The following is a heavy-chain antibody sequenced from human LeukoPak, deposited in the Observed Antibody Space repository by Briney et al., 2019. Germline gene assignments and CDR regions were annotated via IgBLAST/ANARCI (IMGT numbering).Heavy chain of an antibody. CDR1: GDSVSSVA. D-gene: IGHD5-18*01. Sequence: PSQTLSLTCVISGDSVSSVAWNWIRQSPSRGLEWLGRTYYISNWNYDYGVSVSGRITINPDTSKNQFSLNLNSVPPEDTAVYYCVRMSGYLLFDLWGRGTLVTVAS. V-gene: IGHV6-1*01. J-gene: IGHJ2*01. CDR3: VRMSGYLLFDL. CDR2: TYYISNWNY.